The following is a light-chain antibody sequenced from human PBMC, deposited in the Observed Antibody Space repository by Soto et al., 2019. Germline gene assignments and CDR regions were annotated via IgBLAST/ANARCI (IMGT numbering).Light chain of an antibody. V-gene: IGLV2-14*01. CDR1: SSDVGSYNY. CDR3: SSYTDSSTL. CDR2: GVS. J-gene: IGLJ1*01. Sequence: QSALTQPASVSGSPGQSITISCTGTSSDVGSYNYVSWYQQHPGKAPKLMIYGVSDRPSGISSRFSGSKSGNTASLTISWLQTEDEADYYCSSYTDSSTLFGTGTKVTVL.